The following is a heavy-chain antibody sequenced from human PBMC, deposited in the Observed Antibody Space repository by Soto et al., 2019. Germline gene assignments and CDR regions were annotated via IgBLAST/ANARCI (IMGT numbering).Heavy chain of an antibody. Sequence: PGGSLRLSCAASGFNFSSYGMSWVRTATGKGVEGVSAISGSGGSTYYADSVKGRFTISRDNSKNTLYLQMNSLRAEDTAVYYCAKVFGERYFDWLFWDRYYFDYWGQGTLVTVSS. D-gene: IGHD3-9*01. V-gene: IGHV3-23*01. CDR1: GFNFSSYG. J-gene: IGHJ4*02. CDR2: ISGSGGST. CDR3: AKVFGERYFDWLFWDRYYFDY.